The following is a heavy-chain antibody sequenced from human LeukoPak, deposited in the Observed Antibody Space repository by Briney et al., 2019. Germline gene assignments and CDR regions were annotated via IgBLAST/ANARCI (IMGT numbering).Heavy chain of an antibody. CDR2: ISPDGSTK. CDR3: ATGASGSWDF. D-gene: IGHD6-13*01. J-gene: IGHJ4*02. Sequence: PGGSLRLSCAASGFTFSRSWMSWVRQPPGKGLEGVANISPDGSTKYHMDSVKGRFTISRDNAKDSLYLEMSRLRDDDTAMYYCATGASGSWDFGGQGTLVTVSS. V-gene: IGHV3-7*03. CDR1: GFTFSRSW.